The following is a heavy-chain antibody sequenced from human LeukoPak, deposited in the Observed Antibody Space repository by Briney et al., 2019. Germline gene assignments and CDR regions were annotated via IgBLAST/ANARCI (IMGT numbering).Heavy chain of an antibody. V-gene: IGHV1-3*01. CDR3: AIAGGYYFDY. D-gene: IGHD1-26*01. CDR1: GYTFTSYA. CDR2: INAGNGNT. Sequence: ASVKVSCKASGYTFTSYAMHWVRQAPGQRLEWMGWINAGNGNTKYSQKFQGRVTMTTDTSTSTAYMELRSLRSDDTAVYYCAIAGGYYFDYWGQGTLVTVSS. J-gene: IGHJ4*02.